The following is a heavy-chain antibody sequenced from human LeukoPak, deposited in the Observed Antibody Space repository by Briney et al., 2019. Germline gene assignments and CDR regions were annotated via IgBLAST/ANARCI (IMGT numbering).Heavy chain of an antibody. J-gene: IGHJ4*02. D-gene: IGHD6-6*01. CDR3: AREGSSSPLHY. CDR1: GGSFSGCY. Sequence: SETLSLTCAVYGGSFSGCYWSWIRQPPGKGLEWIGEMNYSGRTNYNPSLKSLVTISVDTSKNQFSLQLSSVTAADTAVYYCAREGSSSPLHYWGQGTLVTVSS. CDR2: MNYSGRT. V-gene: IGHV4-34*01.